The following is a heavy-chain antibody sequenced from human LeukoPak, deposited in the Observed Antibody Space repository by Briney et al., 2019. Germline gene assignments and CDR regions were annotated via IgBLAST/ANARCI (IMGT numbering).Heavy chain of an antibody. J-gene: IGHJ4*02. D-gene: IGHD3-10*01. CDR3: ARTWFGELLVVDY. CDR1: GYTFTGYY. V-gene: IGHV1-2*02. CDR2: INPNSGGT. Sequence: ASVKVSCKASGYTFTGYYMHWVRQAPGQGLEWMGWINPNSGGTNYAQKFQSRVTMTRDTSISTAYMELSRLRSDDTAVYYCARTWFGELLVVDYWGQGTLVTVSS.